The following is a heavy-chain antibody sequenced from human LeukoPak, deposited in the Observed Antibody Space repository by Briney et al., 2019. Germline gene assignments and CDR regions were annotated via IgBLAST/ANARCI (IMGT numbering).Heavy chain of an antibody. V-gene: IGHV4-59*01. D-gene: IGHD2-15*01. CDR1: GVSITSYC. CDR2: IYHSDTT. Sequence: SETLTLTCTVSGVSITSYCWSWIRQPPGKGLEWIGFIYHSDTTNYNPSLKSRVTISVDPSKTQFSLRLSSVTAADTALYYCAQKAPYSPGYSQHWGQGTLVTVSS. CDR3: AQKAPYSPGYSQH. J-gene: IGHJ1*01.